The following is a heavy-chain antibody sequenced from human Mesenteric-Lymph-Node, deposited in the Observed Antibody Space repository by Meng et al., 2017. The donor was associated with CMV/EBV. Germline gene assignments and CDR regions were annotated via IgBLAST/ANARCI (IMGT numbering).Heavy chain of an antibody. J-gene: IGHJ4*02. CDR1: GDSVSSNRAA. CDR3: ARGTWGSFGY. CDR2: TYYRSKWYN. D-gene: IGHD7-27*01. V-gene: IGHV6-1*01. Sequence: ISGDSVSSNRAAWSWIRQSPSRGLEWLGRTYYRSKWYNDYAMSVKSRINISADTSKNQFSLQLNSVTPEDTAVYYCARGTWGSFGYWGQGTLVTVSS.